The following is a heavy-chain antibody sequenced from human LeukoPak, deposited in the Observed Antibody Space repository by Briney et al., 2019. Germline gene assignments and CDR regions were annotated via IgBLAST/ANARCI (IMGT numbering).Heavy chain of an antibody. CDR1: GYTFINYY. J-gene: IGHJ4*02. D-gene: IGHD7-27*01. CDR3: ARARTGDSDY. V-gene: IGHV1-46*01. CDR2: INPGSGSI. Sequence: AAVKVSCKASGYTFINYYIHWVRQAPGQGLEWMGLINPGSGSITYSQKFQGRVTMTRDTSTNTVYMELNNLRSEDTALYYCARARTGDSDYWGQGTLVTVS.